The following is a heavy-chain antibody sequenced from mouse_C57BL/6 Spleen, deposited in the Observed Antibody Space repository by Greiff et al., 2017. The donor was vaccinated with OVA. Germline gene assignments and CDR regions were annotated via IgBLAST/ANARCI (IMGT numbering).Heavy chain of an antibody. D-gene: IGHD1-1*01. CDR2: IYPRSGNT. V-gene: IGHV1-81*01. J-gene: IGHJ2*01. CDR1: GYTFTSYG. CDR3: ARRSTVVAFYYFGY. Sequence: QVQLQQSGAELARPGASVKLSCKASGYTFTSYGISWVKQRTGQGLEWIGEIYPRSGNTYYNEKFKGKATLTADKSSSTAYMELRSLTSEDSAVYFCARRSTVVAFYYFGYWGQGATLTVSS.